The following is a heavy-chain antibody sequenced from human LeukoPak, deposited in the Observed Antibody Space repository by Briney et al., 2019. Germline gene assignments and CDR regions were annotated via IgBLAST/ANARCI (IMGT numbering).Heavy chain of an antibody. V-gene: IGHV4-39*01. J-gene: IGHJ4*02. Sequence: PSATLSLTRTLSGGSTSSSDYYWGWLRQPPDEGLDWFAGIGFSENTYYNPSLKSRVTISVDTTKSQFSLKLNSVTAADTADYYLARNPIFASWRHWYYFDNWGQGTLVTVSS. D-gene: IGHD5-18*01. CDR3: ARNPIFASWRHWYYFDN. CDR2: IGFSENT. CDR1: GGSTSSSDYY.